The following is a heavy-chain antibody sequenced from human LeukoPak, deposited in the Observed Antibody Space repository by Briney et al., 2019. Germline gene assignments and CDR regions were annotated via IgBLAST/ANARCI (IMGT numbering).Heavy chain of an antibody. D-gene: IGHD3-10*01. CDR3: AKVATPLWFGELDGLATVDY. J-gene: IGHJ4*02. Sequence: PGGSLRLSCAASGFTFSSYSMNWVRQAPGKGLEWVSSISSSSSYIYYADSMKGRFTISRDNAKKSLYLQMNSLRAEDTAVYYCAKVATPLWFGELDGLATVDYWGQGTLVTVSS. CDR1: GFTFSSYS. CDR2: ISSSSSYI. V-gene: IGHV3-21*01.